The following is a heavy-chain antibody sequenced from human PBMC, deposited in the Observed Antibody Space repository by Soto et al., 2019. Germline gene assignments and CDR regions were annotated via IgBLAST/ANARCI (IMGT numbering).Heavy chain of an antibody. D-gene: IGHD6-19*01. V-gene: IGHV4-4*07. CDR2: IYTSGST. CDR1: GGSISSYY. CDR3: ARDPAVDFFDY. Sequence: PSETLSLTCTLSGGSISSYYWSWIRQPAGKVLEWIGRIYTSGSTNYNASLKSRVTMSVDTSKNQFSLKLSSVTAADTAVYYCARDPAVDFFDYWGQGTPVTVSS. J-gene: IGHJ4*02.